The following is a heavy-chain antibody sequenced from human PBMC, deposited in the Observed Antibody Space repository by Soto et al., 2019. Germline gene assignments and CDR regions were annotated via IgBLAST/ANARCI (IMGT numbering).Heavy chain of an antibody. J-gene: IGHJ3*02. Sequence: SETLSLTCTVSGGSISSSSYYWGWIRQPPGKGLEWIGSIYYSGSTYYNPSLKSRVTISVDTSKNQFSLKLSPVTAADTAVYYCARHLPIYNDYIWGSYRYGAFDIWGQGTMVTVSS. CDR3: ARHLPIYNDYIWGSYRYGAFDI. CDR2: IYYSGST. D-gene: IGHD3-16*02. CDR1: GGSISSSSYY. V-gene: IGHV4-39*01.